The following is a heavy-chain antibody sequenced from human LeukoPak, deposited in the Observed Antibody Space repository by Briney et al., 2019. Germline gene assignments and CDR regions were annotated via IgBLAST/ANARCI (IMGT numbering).Heavy chain of an antibody. CDR3: ARHLPSPELQFYFDY. D-gene: IGHD5-24*01. J-gene: IGHJ4*02. Sequence: PSETLSLTCAVYGGSFSGYYWSWIRQPPGKGLEIGEINHIGSTNYNPSLKSRVTISVDTSKNQFSLKLSSVTAADTAFYYCARHLPSPELQFYFDYWDQGTLVTVSS. CDR2: INHIGST. CDR1: GGSFSGYY. V-gene: IGHV4-34*01.